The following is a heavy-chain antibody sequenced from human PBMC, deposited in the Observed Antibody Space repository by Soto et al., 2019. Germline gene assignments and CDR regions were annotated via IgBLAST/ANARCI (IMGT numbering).Heavy chain of an antibody. CDR2: IHHSGRT. CDR3: SSNVLLWFGEYGYYGMDV. CDR1: GGSFSSCNW. Sequence: PSKTLSLTWAVSGGSFSSCNWWGWVRQPPGKGLAWMGEIHHSGRTNYNPSLKRRVTKSVDKSKHQLSMNPSSVTAADTALYYCSSNVLLWFGEYGYYGMDVWVQGYTVT. V-gene: IGHV4-4*02. D-gene: IGHD3-10*01. J-gene: IGHJ6*02.